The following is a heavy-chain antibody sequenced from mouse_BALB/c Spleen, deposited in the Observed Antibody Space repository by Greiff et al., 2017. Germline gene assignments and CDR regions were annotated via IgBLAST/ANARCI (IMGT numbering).Heavy chain of an antibody. V-gene: IGHV1-69*01. CDR2: IDTSDSYT. J-gene: IGHJ4*01. Sequence: QVQLQQPGAELVMPGASVKMSCKASGYTFTYYWMHWVQQRPGQGLEWIGAIDTSDSYTSYNQKFKGKATLTVDESSSTAYMQLSSLTSEDSAVYYCARLYYGYDVYYAMDYWGQGTSVTVSS. CDR1: GYTFTYYW. CDR3: ARLYYGYDVYYAMDY. D-gene: IGHD2-2*01.